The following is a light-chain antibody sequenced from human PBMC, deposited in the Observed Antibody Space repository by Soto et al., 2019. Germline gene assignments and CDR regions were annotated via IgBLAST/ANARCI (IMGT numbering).Light chain of an antibody. V-gene: IGLV2-23*01. CDR3: CSYAGSSTYVV. CDR1: SSDVGSYNL. Sequence: QSALTQPASVSGSPGQSITISCTGTSSDVGSYNLVSWYQQHPVKSPKRMIYAGSKRPSGVSNRFSGSKSGNTASLTISGLQAEDEADYHCCSYAGSSTYVVFGGGPKLTVL. J-gene: IGLJ2*01. CDR2: AGS.